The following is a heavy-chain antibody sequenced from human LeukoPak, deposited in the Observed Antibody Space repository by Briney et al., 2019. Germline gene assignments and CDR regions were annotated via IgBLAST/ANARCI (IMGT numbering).Heavy chain of an antibody. CDR1: GFAFNFYA. Sequence: GGSLRLSCAASGFAFNFYAMTWVRQAPGKGLEWVSSINDSGGSTLYAESVKGRFTMSRDNSKNTLYVQMNSLRAEDTAVYYCAKGASSTWIDYWGQGTLVTVSS. V-gene: IGHV3-23*01. D-gene: IGHD6-13*01. J-gene: IGHJ4*02. CDR2: INDSGGST. CDR3: AKGASSTWIDY.